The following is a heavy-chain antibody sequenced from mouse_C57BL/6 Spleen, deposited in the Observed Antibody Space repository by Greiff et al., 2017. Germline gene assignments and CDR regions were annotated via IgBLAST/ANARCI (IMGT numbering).Heavy chain of an antibody. V-gene: IGHV14-4*01. CDR2: IDPENGDT. D-gene: IGHD1-1*01. CDR1: GFNIKDDY. J-gene: IGHJ1*03. Sequence: VQLKESGAELVRPGASVKLSCTASGFNIKDDYMHWVKQRPEQGLEWIGWIDPENGDTEYASKFQGKATITADTSSNTAYLQLSSLTSEDTAVYYCTTSDGSSRYWYFDVWGTGTTVTVSS. CDR3: TTSDGSSRYWYFDV.